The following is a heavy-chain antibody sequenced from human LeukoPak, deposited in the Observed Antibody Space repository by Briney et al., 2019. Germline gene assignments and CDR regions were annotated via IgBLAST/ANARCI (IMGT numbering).Heavy chain of an antibody. CDR1: GYSFTSYW. Sequence: GESLKISCQGSGYSFTSYWIGWVRQMPGKGLEWMGIIYPGDSDTRYSPSFQGQVTISADKSISTAYLQWSSLKASDTAMYYCARHRGGSESYYNPLDYWGQGTLVTVSS. CDR3: ARHRGGSESYYNPLDY. J-gene: IGHJ4*02. D-gene: IGHD3-10*01. CDR2: IYPGDSDT. V-gene: IGHV5-51*01.